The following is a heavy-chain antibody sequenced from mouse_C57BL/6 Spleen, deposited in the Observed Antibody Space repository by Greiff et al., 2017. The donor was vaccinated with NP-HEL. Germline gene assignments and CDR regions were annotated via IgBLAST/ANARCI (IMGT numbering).Heavy chain of an antibody. CDR1: GYTFTSYW. Sequence: QVQLQQPGTELVKPGASVKLSCKASGYTFTSYWMHWVKQRPGQGLEWIGNINPSNGGTNYNEKFKSKATLTVDKPSSTAYMQLSSLTSGDSAVYDWARGYCGRSYFDYWGQGTTLTVSS. CDR2: INPSNGGT. CDR3: ARGYCGRSYFDY. D-gene: IGHD2-10*02. J-gene: IGHJ2*01. V-gene: IGHV1-53*01.